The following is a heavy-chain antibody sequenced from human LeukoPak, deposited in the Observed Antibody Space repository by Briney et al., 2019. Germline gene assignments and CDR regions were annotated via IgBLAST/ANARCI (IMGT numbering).Heavy chain of an antibody. Sequence: GGSLRLSCAASGFIFTSYAMSWVRQAPGKGLEWVANIKQDGSEKYYVDSVKGRFTISRDNAKNSLYLQMNSLRAEDTAVYYCARSIVGAPFDYWGQGTLVTVSS. V-gene: IGHV3-7*03. CDR1: GFIFTSYA. D-gene: IGHD1-26*01. CDR3: ARSIVGAPFDY. J-gene: IGHJ4*02. CDR2: IKQDGSEK.